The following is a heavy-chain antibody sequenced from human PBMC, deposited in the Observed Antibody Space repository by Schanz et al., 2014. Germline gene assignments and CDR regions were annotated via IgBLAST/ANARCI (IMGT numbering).Heavy chain of an antibody. CDR2: ISAYNGNT. CDR3: ARDRVYRFLKGENRFYFDY. J-gene: IGHJ4*02. V-gene: IGHV1-18*04. D-gene: IGHD3-3*01. Sequence: QVQLVQSGAEVKKPGASVKVSCKASGYTFTSYYVHWVRQAPGQGLEWMGWISAYNGNTNYAQKLKGRVTLTTDTSPATAYMELRSLTSDDTAVYYCARDRVYRFLKGENRFYFDYWGQGTLV. CDR1: GYTFTSYY.